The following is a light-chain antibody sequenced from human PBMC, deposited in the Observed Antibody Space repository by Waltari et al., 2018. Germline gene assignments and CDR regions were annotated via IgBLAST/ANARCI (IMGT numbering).Light chain of an antibody. Sequence: EIVLTQSQATLSLSPGERATLSCRASQSINTYLAWYQQKPGQAPRLLIYDAANRATGIPARFSGSGSGTDFTLIISSLEPEDFAVYYCQQRSNWPPITFGQGTRLEMK. CDR2: DAA. J-gene: IGKJ5*01. CDR1: QSINTY. CDR3: QQRSNWPPIT. V-gene: IGKV3-11*01.